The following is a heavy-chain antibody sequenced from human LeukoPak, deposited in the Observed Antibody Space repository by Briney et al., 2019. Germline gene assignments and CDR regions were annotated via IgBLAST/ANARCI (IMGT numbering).Heavy chain of an antibody. CDR3: ARDIATVVHQD. CDR1: GYTFTNYG. CDR2: ISAYSGNT. Sequence: ASVKVSCKASGYTFTNYGITWVRQAPGQGLEWMGWISAYSGNTNYVQKFQGRVTMATDTSTSTAYKELRSLRSDDTAIYYCARDIATVVHQDWGQGTLVTVSS. D-gene: IGHD2-2*01. J-gene: IGHJ4*02. V-gene: IGHV1-18*01.